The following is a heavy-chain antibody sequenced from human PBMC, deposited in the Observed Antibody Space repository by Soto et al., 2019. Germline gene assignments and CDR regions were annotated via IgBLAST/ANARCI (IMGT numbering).Heavy chain of an antibody. D-gene: IGHD3-22*01. CDR1: GGSISSGGYY. V-gene: IGHV4-31*03. CDR2: IYYSGST. CDR3: ASHIKPYYYDSSGPSHI. Sequence: PSETLSLTCTVSGGSISSGGYYWSWIRQHPGEGLEWIGYIYYSGSTYYNPSLKSRVIISVDTSKIQFSLKLSSVTAADTAFYFCASHIKPYYYDSSGPSHIWGQGTMVTVSS. J-gene: IGHJ3*02.